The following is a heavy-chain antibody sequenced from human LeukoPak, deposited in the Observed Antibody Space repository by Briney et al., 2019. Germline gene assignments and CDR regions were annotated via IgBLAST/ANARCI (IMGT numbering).Heavy chain of an antibody. D-gene: IGHD2-2*01. CDR1: GYTFTGYY. Sequence: GASVKVSCKASGYTFTGYYMHWVRQAPGQGLEWMGWINPNSGGTNYAQKFQGRVTMTRDTSISTAYMELSRLRSDDTAVYYCARDSAPDIVVVPAAILSYWGQGPLVTVSS. J-gene: IGHJ4*02. CDR3: ARDSAPDIVVVPAAILSY. CDR2: INPNSGGT. V-gene: IGHV1-2*02.